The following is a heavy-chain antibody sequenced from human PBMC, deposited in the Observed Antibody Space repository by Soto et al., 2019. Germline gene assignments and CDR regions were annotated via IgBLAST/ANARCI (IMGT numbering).Heavy chain of an antibody. D-gene: IGHD1-1*01. V-gene: IGHV4-59*12. J-gene: IGHJ5*02. Sequence: PSETLSLTCTVSGGSINSYYWSWIRQPPGKGLEWVGSIFYSGNTNYNPSLKSRVTISVDTSKNQFSLKLSSVTAADTAVYYCARESRLDDTNWFDPWGQGTLVTVSS. CDR3: ARESRLDDTNWFDP. CDR2: IFYSGNT. CDR1: GGSINSYY.